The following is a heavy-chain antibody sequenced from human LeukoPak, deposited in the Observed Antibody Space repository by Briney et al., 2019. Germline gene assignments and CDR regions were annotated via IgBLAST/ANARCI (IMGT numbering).Heavy chain of an antibody. D-gene: IGHD5-24*01. CDR3: ARGDGYNFFDY. J-gene: IGHJ4*02. CDR1: GFSVTNNY. CDR2: FYVGGAT. Sequence: GGSLRLTRAVSGFSVTNNYMSWVRQAPGKGLEWVSVFYVGGATYYADSVKGRFTISRDNSENTLYLQMKSLRAEDTAVYYCARGDGYNFFDYWGQGTLVTVSS. V-gene: IGHV3-53*01.